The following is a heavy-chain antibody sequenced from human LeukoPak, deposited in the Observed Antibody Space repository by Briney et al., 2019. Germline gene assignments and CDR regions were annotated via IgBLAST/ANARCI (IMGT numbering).Heavy chain of an antibody. V-gene: IGHV3-11*04. CDR1: GFTFSDYY. Sequence: GGSLRLSCAASGFTFSDYYMSWIRQAPGKGLEWVSYISSSGSTKYYAEYVKGRFTISRDNAKNSLYLQMNSLRAEDTAVYYCARDSHVVVVAATDYGGQGTLVTVSA. D-gene: IGHD2-15*01. CDR3: ARDSHVVVVAATDY. CDR2: ISSSGSTK. J-gene: IGHJ4*02.